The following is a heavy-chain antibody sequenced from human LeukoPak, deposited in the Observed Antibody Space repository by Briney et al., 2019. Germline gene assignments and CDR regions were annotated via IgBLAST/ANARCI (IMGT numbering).Heavy chain of an antibody. CDR2: IYHNGGT. CDR1: GGSISSGDYY. J-gene: IGHJ4*02. D-gene: IGHD2-15*01. V-gene: IGHV4-30-4*01. CDR3: ARVSCSGGSCYIFDY. Sequence: SQTLSLTCTVSGGSISSGDYYWSWIRQPPGKGLEWIGYIYHNGGTHYTPSLKSRVIISVDTSKNQFSPKLNSVTAADTAVYYCARVSCSGGSCYIFDYWGQGTLVTVSS.